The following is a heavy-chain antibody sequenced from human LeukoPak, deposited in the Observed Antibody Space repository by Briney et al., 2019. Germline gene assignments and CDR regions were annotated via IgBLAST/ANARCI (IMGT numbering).Heavy chain of an antibody. CDR1: GFTFSSYG. Sequence: GGSLRLSCAASGFTFSSYGMHWVRQAPGKGLEWVAVIWYDGSNKYCADSVKGRFTISRDNSKNTLYLQMNSLRAEDTAVYYCARDRITMVRGVAPFDYWGQGTLVTVSS. V-gene: IGHV3-33*01. CDR2: IWYDGSNK. J-gene: IGHJ4*02. D-gene: IGHD3-10*01. CDR3: ARDRITMVRGVAPFDY.